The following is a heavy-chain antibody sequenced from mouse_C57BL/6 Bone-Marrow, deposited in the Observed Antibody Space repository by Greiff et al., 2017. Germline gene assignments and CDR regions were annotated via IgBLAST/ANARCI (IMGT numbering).Heavy chain of an antibody. J-gene: IGHJ1*03. V-gene: IGHV2-5*01. CDR1: GFSLTSYG. Sequence: VKLQESGPGLVQPSQSLSITCTVSGFSLTSYGVHWVRQSPGKGLEWLGVIWRGGSTDYNAAFMSRLSITQDNSKSQVFFKMNSLQADDTAIDYCAKKRSSYWYFDVWGTGTTGTVST. CDR2: IWRGGST. CDR3: AKKRSSYWYFDV. D-gene: IGHD1-3*01.